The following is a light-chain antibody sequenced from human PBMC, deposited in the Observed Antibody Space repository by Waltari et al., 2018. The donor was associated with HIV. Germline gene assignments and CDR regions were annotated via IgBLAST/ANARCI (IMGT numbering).Light chain of an antibody. V-gene: IGLV2-14*03. Sequence: QSALTQPASVSGSPGRSITISCTGTSSDIGGYNYVSWYQQHPGKAPKLMSYEVSNRPSGVSSRFSGSKSGNTASLTISGLQAEDEADYYCSSYTGSTTVVFGGGTKVTVL. CDR1: SSDIGGYNY. J-gene: IGLJ2*01. CDR3: SSYTGSTTVV. CDR2: EVS.